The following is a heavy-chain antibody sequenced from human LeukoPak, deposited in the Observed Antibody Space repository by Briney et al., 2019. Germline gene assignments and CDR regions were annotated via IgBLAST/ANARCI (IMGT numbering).Heavy chain of an antibody. Sequence: PSETLSLTCTVSGGSVSSGSYYWSWIRQPPGKGLEWIGYIYYSGSTNYNPSLKSRVTISVDTSKNQFSLKLSSVTAADTAVYYCARGRGVLEWLLLVRSYYFDYWSQGTLVTVSS. CDR1: GGSVSSGSYY. J-gene: IGHJ4*02. D-gene: IGHD3-3*01. CDR2: IYYSGST. V-gene: IGHV4-61*01. CDR3: ARGRGVLEWLLLVRSYYFDY.